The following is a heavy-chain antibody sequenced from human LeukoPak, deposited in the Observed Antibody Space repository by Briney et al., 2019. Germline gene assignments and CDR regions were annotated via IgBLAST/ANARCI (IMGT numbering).Heavy chain of an antibody. CDR2: IYTSGST. CDR1: GGSISSYY. Sequence: SETLSLTCTVSGGSISSYYWSWIRQPAGKGLEWIGRIYTSGSTNYNPSLKSRVTISVDTSMKHFSLKLSSVAAADTAVYYCARGQRMSAIFGVGVFDIWGQGTKVTVSS. J-gene: IGHJ3*02. V-gene: IGHV4-4*07. CDR3: ARGQRMSAIFGVGVFDI. D-gene: IGHD3-3*01.